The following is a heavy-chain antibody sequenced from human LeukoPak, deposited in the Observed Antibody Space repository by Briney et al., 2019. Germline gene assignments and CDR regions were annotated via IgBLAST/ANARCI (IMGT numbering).Heavy chain of an antibody. CDR1: GFTFNNYA. Sequence: PGGSLRLSCAASGFTFNNYAMYWVRQAPGKGLEWVSAIIESGENTYYTDSVKGRFTISRDNSKNTLYLQMNSLRAEDTAVYYCARDRDYGGNSNNWYFDLWGRGTLVTVSS. D-gene: IGHD4-23*01. V-gene: IGHV3-23*01. CDR2: IIESGENT. J-gene: IGHJ2*01. CDR3: ARDRDYGGNSNNWYFDL.